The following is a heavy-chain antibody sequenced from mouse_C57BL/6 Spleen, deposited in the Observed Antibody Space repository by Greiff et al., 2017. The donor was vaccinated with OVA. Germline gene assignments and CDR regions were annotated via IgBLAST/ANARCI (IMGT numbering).Heavy chain of an antibody. D-gene: IGHD1-1*01. CDR2: INPNNGGT. CDR3: ARGDGSSPPFAY. Sequence: EVMLVESGPELVKPGASVKIPCKASGYTFTDYNMDWVKQSHGKSLEWIGDINPNNGGTIYNQKFKGKATLTVDKSSSTAYMELRSLTSEDTAVYYCARGDGSSPPFAYWGQGTLVTVSA. J-gene: IGHJ3*01. CDR1: GYTFTDYN. V-gene: IGHV1-18*01.